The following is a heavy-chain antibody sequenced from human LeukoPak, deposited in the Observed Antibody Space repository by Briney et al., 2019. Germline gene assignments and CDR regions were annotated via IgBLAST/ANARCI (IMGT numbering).Heavy chain of an antibody. D-gene: IGHD2-8*02. CDR3: ARQNTGQLDY. V-gene: IGHV1-2*02. CDR2: INAKSGDT. CDR1: GYTFTGYY. J-gene: IGHJ4*02. Sequence: ASVKVSCKASGYTFTGYYMHWVRQAPGQGLEWMGWINAKSGDTKYAQKFQARVTMTRDTSISTTYMEVSRLSSDDTAVYYCARQNTGQLDYWGQGTLVTVSS.